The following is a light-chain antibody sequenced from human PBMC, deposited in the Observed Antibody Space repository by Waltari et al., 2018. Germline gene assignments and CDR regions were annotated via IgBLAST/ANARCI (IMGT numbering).Light chain of an antibody. CDR1: SSDLGGYSF. CDR3: SSYTSIIPPFL. V-gene: IGLV2-14*01. J-gene: IGLJ1*01. CDR2: DVS. Sequence: QSALTQPASVSGSPGQSITISCTRSSSDLGGYSFVSWYQQHPGKAPKLMIYDVSHRTSDVSMRSSGSKSGNTSSLTISGLQPEDEADYYCSSYTSIIPPFLFGTGTKVNVL.